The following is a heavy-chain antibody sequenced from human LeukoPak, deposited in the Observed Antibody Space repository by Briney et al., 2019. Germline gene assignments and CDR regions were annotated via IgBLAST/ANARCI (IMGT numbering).Heavy chain of an antibody. J-gene: IGHJ5*02. CDR1: GFTFTNYA. Sequence: PGGSLRLSCAASGFTFTNYAMTWVRQAPGKGLEWVSGISGSGTNTYYADSVKGRLTISRDNSKKTVHLQVNSLRAEDTAVYYCAKGGRDTGGNWFDPWGQGTLVTVSS. D-gene: IGHD2-8*02. V-gene: IGHV3-23*01. CDR2: ISGSGTNT. CDR3: AKGGRDTGGNWFDP.